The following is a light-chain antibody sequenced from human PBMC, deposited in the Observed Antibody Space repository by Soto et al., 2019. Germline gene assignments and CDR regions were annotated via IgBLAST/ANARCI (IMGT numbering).Light chain of an antibody. V-gene: IGLV1-44*01. Sequence: QSVLTQPPSSSGTPVQRVTISCYGSSSNIGINTVSWYQQLPGTARKRLIYNNNELPSGVSDRFSGSKSGTSASLAISGRQSADEADYYCSAWDDSLHVPVFGGGTKLTVL. CDR1: SSNIGINT. CDR2: NNN. CDR3: SAWDDSLHVPV. J-gene: IGLJ3*02.